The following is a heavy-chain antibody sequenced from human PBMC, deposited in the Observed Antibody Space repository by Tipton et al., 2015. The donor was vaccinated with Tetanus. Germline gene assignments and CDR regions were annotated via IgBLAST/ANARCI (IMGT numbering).Heavy chain of an antibody. CDR2: ITPIFGTT. D-gene: IGHD3-10*01. J-gene: IGHJ4*02. CDR1: GGTFTNYA. CDR3: ARDYFGSGSNYYFDY. V-gene: IGHV1-69*13. Sequence: QLVQSGPEVKRPGASLKVSCKASGGTFTNYALSWVRQAPGQGLEWVGGITPIFGTTNSAPKFQGRVTITADESTNTAYMELSSLRSEDTAVYYCARDYFGSGSNYYFDYWGQGSQVSVSS.